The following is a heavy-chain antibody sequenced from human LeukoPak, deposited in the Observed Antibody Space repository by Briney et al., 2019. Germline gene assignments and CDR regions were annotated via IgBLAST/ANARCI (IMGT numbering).Heavy chain of an antibody. CDR3: ARVGTAMATGLDY. CDR2: IYYSGST. CDR1: GGSISGYY. V-gene: IGHV4-59*01. Sequence: SETLSLTCSVSGGSISGYYWSWIRQPPGKGLEWIGYIYYSGSTNYNPSLKSRVTISVDTSKNQFSLKLSSVTAADTAVYYCARVGTAMATGLDYWGQGTLVTVSS. J-gene: IGHJ4*02. D-gene: IGHD5-18*01.